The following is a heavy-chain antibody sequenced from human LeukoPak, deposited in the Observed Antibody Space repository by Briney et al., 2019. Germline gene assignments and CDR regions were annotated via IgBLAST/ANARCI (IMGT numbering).Heavy chain of an antibody. V-gene: IGHV3-33*01. CDR1: GFTFSSYG. J-gene: IGHJ6*02. CDR3: ARDPGEYYDILTGYYHYYYYGMDV. CDR2: IWYDGSDK. D-gene: IGHD3-9*01. Sequence: GGSLRLSCAASGFTFSSYGMHWVRQAPGKGVEWVSVIWYDGSDKYYADSVKGRFTIARDNSKNTLYLQMISLRAEDTAVYYCARDPGEYYDILTGYYHYYYYGMDVWGQGTTVTVSS.